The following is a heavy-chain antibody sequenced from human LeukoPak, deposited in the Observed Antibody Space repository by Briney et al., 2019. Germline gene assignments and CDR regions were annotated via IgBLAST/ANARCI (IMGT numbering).Heavy chain of an antibody. Sequence: ASVKVSCKASGYTFTSYGISWVRQATGQGLEWMGWMNPNSGNTVYAQKFQGRVTMTRNTSITTAYLELSSLRSEDTAVYYCARGSSGPLDYWGQGTLVTVSS. D-gene: IGHD3-10*01. CDR3: ARGSSGPLDY. CDR1: GYTFTSYG. J-gene: IGHJ4*02. V-gene: IGHV1-8*02. CDR2: MNPNSGNT.